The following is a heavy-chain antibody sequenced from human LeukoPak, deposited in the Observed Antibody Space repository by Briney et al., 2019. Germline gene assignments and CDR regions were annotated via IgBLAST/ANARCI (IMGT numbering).Heavy chain of an antibody. CDR1: GGSFSGYY. CDR2: INHSGST. D-gene: IGHD5-12*01. V-gene: IGHV4-34*01. CDR3: ARGAVATIADFDY. Sequence: SETLSLTCAVYGGSFSGYYWSWIRQPPGKGLEWIGEINHSGSTNYNPSLKSRVTISVDTSKNQFSLKLSSVIAADTAVYYCARGAVATIADFDYWGQGTLVTVSS. J-gene: IGHJ4*02.